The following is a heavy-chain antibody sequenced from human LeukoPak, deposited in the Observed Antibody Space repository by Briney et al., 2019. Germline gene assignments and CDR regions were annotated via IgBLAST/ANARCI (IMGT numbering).Heavy chain of an antibody. CDR2: ISGSGGST. CDR3: AKVLWVVVVPAARPRSAFDI. CDR1: GFTFSSYA. J-gene: IGHJ3*02. Sequence: GGSLRLSCAVSGFTFSSYAMSWVRHAPGPGLEWVSAISGSGGSTYYADSAKGRFTISRDNSKDTLYLQMNSLRAEDTAVYYCAKVLWVVVVPAARPRSAFDIWGQGTIVT. V-gene: IGHV3-23*01. D-gene: IGHD2-2*01.